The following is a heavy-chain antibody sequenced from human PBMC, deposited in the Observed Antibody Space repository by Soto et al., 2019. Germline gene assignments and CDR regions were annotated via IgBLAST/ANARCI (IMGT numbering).Heavy chain of an antibody. Sequence: XATLSLPCTVSGASINDFYGSWIRQTPGKGLEWVGFMYYSETTKYNPSLKGRVNMSLDTSKNQVSLHLKSVTAADTAVYYCARANSSTWYKLEYKWFDPWGQGTQVTVSS. D-gene: IGHD6-13*01. J-gene: IGHJ5*02. CDR1: GASINDFY. CDR3: ARANSSTWYKLEYKWFDP. CDR2: MYYSETT. V-gene: IGHV4-59*01.